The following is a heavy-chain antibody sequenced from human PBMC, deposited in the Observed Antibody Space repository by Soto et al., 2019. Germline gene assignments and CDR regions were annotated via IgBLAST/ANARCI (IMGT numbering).Heavy chain of an antibody. V-gene: IGHV3-48*01. Sequence: EVQLVESGGGLVQPGGSLRLSCVASGFTLSSYSMNWVRQAPGKGLEWGSYITGSSNTIYYRDSVKGRFTISRDNAKNSLYLQMNSLRAEDTAVYYCARTGSNGFLDSWGQGTRVSVSS. CDR1: GFTLSSYS. J-gene: IGHJ4*02. CDR2: ITGSSNTI. CDR3: ARTGSNGFLDS. D-gene: IGHD3-16*01.